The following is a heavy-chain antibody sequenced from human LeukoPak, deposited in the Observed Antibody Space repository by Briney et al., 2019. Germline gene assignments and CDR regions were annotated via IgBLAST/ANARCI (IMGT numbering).Heavy chain of an antibody. D-gene: IGHD3-16*01. CDR2: IYPSGNT. J-gene: IGHJ4*02. CDR1: GDSISNSRHY. V-gene: IGHV4-61*02. Sequence: SSETLSLTCTVSGDSISNSRHYWSWIRQPAGKALEWIGRIYPSGNTNYHPSLKSRVSISLDTSKNQFSLNLKSVTAADTAMYYCARDFGGQSGGYGYWGQGTLVTVSS. CDR3: ARDFGGQSGGYGY.